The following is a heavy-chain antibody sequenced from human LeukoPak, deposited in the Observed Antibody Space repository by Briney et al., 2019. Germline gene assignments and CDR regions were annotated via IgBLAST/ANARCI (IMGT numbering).Heavy chain of an antibody. V-gene: IGHV3-48*01. Sequence: GGSLRLSCTASGFTFSIYNMNWVRRAPGKGLEWVSYISSSSSSIYYADSVKGRFTISRDNAKNSLYLQMNSLRAEDTAVYYCAKGQPLLPDYWGQGTLVTVSS. J-gene: IGHJ4*02. D-gene: IGHD2-15*01. CDR1: GFTFSIYN. CDR3: AKGQPLLPDY. CDR2: ISSSSSSI.